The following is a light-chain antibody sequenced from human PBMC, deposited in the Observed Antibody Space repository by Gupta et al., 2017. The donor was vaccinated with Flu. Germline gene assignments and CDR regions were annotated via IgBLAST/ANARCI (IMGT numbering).Light chain of an antibody. CDR2: LVS. V-gene: IGKV2-28*01. CDR1: QSLLHTNGYIY. Sequence: DIVMTQSPLSLPVTPGEPASISCRSSQSLLHTNGYIYLDWYLQKPGQSPQLLIYLVSNRAPGVPDRFTGSGSGTDFTLKISRVEAEDVGVYYCMQPLQTPRTFGEGTKVEIK. CDR3: MQPLQTPRT. J-gene: IGKJ4*02.